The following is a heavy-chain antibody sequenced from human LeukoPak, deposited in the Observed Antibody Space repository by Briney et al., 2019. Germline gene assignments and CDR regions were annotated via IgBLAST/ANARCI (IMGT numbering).Heavy chain of an antibody. D-gene: IGHD1-26*01. V-gene: IGHV4-34*01. CDR1: GGSFSGYY. Sequence: SETLSLTCAVYGGSFSGYYWSWIRQPPGKGLEWVGEINHSGSTNYNPSLKSRVTISVDTSKNQFSLKLSSVTAADTAVYYCARVGGVGATGRVRYYYSYGMDVWGQGTTVTVSS. J-gene: IGHJ6*02. CDR3: ARVGGVGATGRVRYYYSYGMDV. CDR2: INHSGST.